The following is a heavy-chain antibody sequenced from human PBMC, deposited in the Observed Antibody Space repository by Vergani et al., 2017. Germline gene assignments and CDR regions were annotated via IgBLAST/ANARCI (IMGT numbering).Heavy chain of an antibody. V-gene: IGHV4-39*01. Sequence: QLQLQESGPGLVKPSGTLSLTCSVSGASIRSSNYYWGWILQPPGKGREWISSIYYSGSTYYNPSLKSRVTISVDTSKKRFSLKLSSVTAADTAVYFCARHSTVEWLVKLGWIDPWGQGILVTVSS. CDR1: GASIRSSNYY. D-gene: IGHD6-19*01. CDR2: IYYSGST. J-gene: IGHJ5*02. CDR3: ARHSTVEWLVKLGWIDP.